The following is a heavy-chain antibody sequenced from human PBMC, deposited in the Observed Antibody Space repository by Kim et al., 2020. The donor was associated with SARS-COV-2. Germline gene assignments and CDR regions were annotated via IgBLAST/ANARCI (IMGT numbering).Heavy chain of an antibody. D-gene: IGHD5-18*01. CDR2: T. CDR3: ARGDSYGSFDY. V-gene: IGHV4-34*01. Sequence: TTYNQSLKSRVTISVDTSKNQFSLKLSSVTAADTAVYYCARGDSYGSFDYWGQGTLVTVSS. J-gene: IGHJ4*02.